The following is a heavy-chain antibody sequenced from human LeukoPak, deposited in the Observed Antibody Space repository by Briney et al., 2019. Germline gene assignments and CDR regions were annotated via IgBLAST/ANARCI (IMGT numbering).Heavy chain of an antibody. CDR3: ARGAYYDFWSGPPEGWFDP. D-gene: IGHD3-3*01. CDR1: GYTFTSYY. J-gene: IGHJ5*02. V-gene: IGHV1-46*01. CDR2: INPSGGST. Sequence: ASVKVSCKASGYTFTSYYMHWVRQAPGQGLEWMGIINPSGGSTSYAQKFQGRVTMTRDTSTSTVYMELSSLRSEDTAVYYCARGAYYDFWSGPPEGWFDPWGQGTLVTVSS.